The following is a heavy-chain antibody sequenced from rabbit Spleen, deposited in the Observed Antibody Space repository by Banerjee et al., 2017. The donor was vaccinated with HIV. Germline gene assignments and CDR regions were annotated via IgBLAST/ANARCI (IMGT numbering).Heavy chain of an antibody. CDR1: GFSFSSRYY. D-gene: IGHD1-1*01. Sequence: QSLEESGGDLVKPGASLTLTCTASGFSFSSRYYMCWVRQAPGKGLEWIACIDTSDGDTDYANWPKGRFTISKTSSTTVTLQMTSLTAADTATYFCARDLVAIIGWNFNLWGQGTLVTVS. CDR2: IDTSDGDT. CDR3: ARDLVAIIGWNFNL. V-gene: IGHV1S40*01. J-gene: IGHJ4*01.